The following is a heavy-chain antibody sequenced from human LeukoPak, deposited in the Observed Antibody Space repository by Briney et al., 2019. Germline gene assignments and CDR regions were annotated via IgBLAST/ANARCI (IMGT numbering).Heavy chain of an antibody. CDR3: AKQTWGFDY. CDR2: IQYDGSNK. CDR1: GFTFSSYG. V-gene: IGHV3-30*02. J-gene: IGHJ4*02. Sequence: GGSLRLSCAASGFTFSSYGMHWVRQAPGKGLEWVAFIQYDGSNKYYADSVKGRFTISRDNSKSTLYVQMNSLRAEDTAVYYCAKQTWGFDYWGQGTLVTVSS. D-gene: IGHD7-27*01.